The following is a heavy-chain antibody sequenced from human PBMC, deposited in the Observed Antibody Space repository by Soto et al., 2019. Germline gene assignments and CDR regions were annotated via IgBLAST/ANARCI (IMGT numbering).Heavy chain of an antibody. CDR1: GGSISSGGYY. CDR2: IYYSGST. CDR3: AREKGVKLEPTYYFDY. J-gene: IGHJ4*02. D-gene: IGHD1-1*01. Sequence: SETLSLTCTVSGGSISSGGYYWSWIRQHPGKGLEWIGYIYYSGSTHYNPSLKSRVTISVDTSKNQFSLKLSSVTAADTAVYYCAREKGVKLEPTYYFDYWGQGTLVTVSS. V-gene: IGHV4-31*03.